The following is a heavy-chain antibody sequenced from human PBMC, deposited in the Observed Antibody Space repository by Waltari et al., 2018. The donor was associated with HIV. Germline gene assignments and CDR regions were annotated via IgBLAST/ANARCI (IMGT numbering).Heavy chain of an antibody. Sequence: EVQLLEPGGGLVQPGGSLRLCWPGSGITSCSYAMHWVRQAPGKGLEWVSAISGSGGSTYYADSVKGRFTISRDNSKNTLYLQMNSLRAEDTAVYYCAKLEMATIGGAYWGQGTLVTVSS. CDR3: AKLEMATIGGAY. D-gene: IGHD5-12*01. V-gene: IGHV3-23*01. J-gene: IGHJ4*02. CDR2: ISGSGGST. CDR1: GITSCSYA.